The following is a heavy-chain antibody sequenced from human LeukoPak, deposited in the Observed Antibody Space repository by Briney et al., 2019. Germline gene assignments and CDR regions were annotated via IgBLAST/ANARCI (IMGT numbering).Heavy chain of an antibody. D-gene: IGHD6-19*01. CDR2: IYYSGST. CDR1: GGSISSNSYY. Sequence: SETLSLTCAVSGGSISSNSYYWGWIRQPPGKGLEWIGSIYYSGSTYYNPSLKSRVTISVDTSKNQFSLKLSSVTAADTAVYYCARAKGIAVAGPRPPLDYWGQGTLVTVSS. V-gene: IGHV4-39*01. J-gene: IGHJ4*02. CDR3: ARAKGIAVAGPRPPLDY.